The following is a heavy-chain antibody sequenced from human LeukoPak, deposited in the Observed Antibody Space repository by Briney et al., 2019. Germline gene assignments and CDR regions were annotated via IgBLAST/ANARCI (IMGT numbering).Heavy chain of an antibody. J-gene: IGHJ6*02. CDR2: ISYDGSNK. V-gene: IGHV3-30*04. Sequence: GGSLRLSCAASGFTFSSYAMHWVRQAPGKGLEWVAVISYDGSNKYYADSVKGRFTISRDNSKNTLYLQMNSLRDEDTAVYYCARDPNYYDSSGTGSYYYGMDVWGQGTTVTVSS. CDR3: ARDPNYYDSSGTGSYYYGMDV. D-gene: IGHD3-22*01. CDR1: GFTFSSYA.